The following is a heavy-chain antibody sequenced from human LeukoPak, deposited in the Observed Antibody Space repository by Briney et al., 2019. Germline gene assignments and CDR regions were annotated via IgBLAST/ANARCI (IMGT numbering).Heavy chain of an antibody. Sequence: PGGSLRLSCAASGFTFSNYGMHWVRQAPGKGLEWVAFIRYDGSNKYFADSLKGRFTISRDNSKNTLYLQMNSLRPEDTAVYYCAKDSANYYDSSGHKDYWGQGTLVTVSS. CDR2: IRYDGSNK. CDR1: GFTFSNYG. J-gene: IGHJ4*02. V-gene: IGHV3-30*02. D-gene: IGHD3-22*01. CDR3: AKDSANYYDSSGHKDY.